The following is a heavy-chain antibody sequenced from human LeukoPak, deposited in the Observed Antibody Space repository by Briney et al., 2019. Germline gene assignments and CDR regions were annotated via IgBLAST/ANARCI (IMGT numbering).Heavy chain of an antibody. CDR2: LYNSGST. CDR3: ARHYDYVWGSYRQGFDY. Sequence: PSETLSLTCTVSGGSISNYYWSWIRQPPGKRLEWIGFLYNSGSTNYNPSLKSRVTISVDTSKNQFSLKLSSVTAADTAVYYCARHYDYVWGSYRQGFDYWGQGTLVTVSS. J-gene: IGHJ4*02. V-gene: IGHV4-59*01. CDR1: GGSISNYY. D-gene: IGHD3-16*02.